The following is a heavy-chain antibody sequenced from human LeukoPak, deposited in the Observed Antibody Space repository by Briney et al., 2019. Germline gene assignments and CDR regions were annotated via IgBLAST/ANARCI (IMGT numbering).Heavy chain of an antibody. CDR1: GFTFSSYA. V-gene: IGHV3-23*01. J-gene: IGHJ1*01. D-gene: IGHD3-22*01. CDR2: ISGNGGST. CDR3: VKADYYDTSNYYYRYFQY. Sequence: GGSLRLSCAASGFTFSSYAMSWVRQAPGKGLEWVSGISGNGGSTYHADSVKGRFSISRDNSKNTLYLQMSSLRAEDTAVYYCVKADYYDTSNYYYRYFQYWGQGTLVTVSS.